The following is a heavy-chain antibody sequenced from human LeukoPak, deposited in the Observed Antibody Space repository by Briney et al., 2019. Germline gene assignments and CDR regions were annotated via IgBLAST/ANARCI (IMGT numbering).Heavy chain of an antibody. D-gene: IGHD1-26*01. J-gene: IGHJ6*02. CDR3: ASGSGTYYSSYYYYGMDV. Sequence: PGGSLRLSCAASGFTFSSYAMSWVRQAPGKGLEWASGISGNGGNTYYADSVKGRFTISRDNPKNTLYLQMNSLRAEDTGVYYCASGSGTYYSSYYYYGMDVWGQGTTVTVSS. V-gene: IGHV3-23*01. CDR1: GFTFSSYA. CDR2: ISGNGGNT.